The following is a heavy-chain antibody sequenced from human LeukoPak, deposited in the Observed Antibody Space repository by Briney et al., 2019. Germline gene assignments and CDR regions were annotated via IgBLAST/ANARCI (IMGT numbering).Heavy chain of an antibody. CDR1: GFTFSSYA. CDR2: ISGSGGNT. V-gene: IGHV3-23*01. Sequence: GGSLRLSCAASGFTFSSYAMSWVRQAPGKGLEWVSAISGSGGNTYYADSVKGRFTISRDNSKNTLYLQMNSLRAEDRAVYYCAGTWIQLWFAAFDIWGQGTMVTVSS. D-gene: IGHD5-18*01. J-gene: IGHJ3*02. CDR3: AGTWIQLWFAAFDI.